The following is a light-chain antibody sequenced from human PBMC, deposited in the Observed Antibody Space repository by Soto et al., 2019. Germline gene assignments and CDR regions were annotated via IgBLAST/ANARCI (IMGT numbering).Light chain of an antibody. Sequence: EIVLAQSPGTLSLPPGERATLSCRASQSIGNRYIAWYQQKPGQAPRLLIYGASIRGTGIPDRFSGSGSGTDFTLTISRLEPGDFAVYYCHQYDTSPLTFGGGTKVDIK. V-gene: IGKV3-20*01. CDR3: HQYDTSPLT. CDR1: QSIGNRY. CDR2: GAS. J-gene: IGKJ4*01.